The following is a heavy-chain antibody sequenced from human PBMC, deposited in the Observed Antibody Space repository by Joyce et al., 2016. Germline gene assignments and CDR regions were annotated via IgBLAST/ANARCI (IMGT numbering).Heavy chain of an antibody. CDR3: ARAMTVVVAYTLRDGFDV. D-gene: IGHD2-15*01. J-gene: IGHJ3*01. Sequence: EMQLEESGGALVHLGGSLSLSCTVSQTRSNNYVMAWVRQAPETGVEWVLAIVTYGSGRYDADSVKGRFTVSRDNNKNMVYLQMTSLQTEDTAIYYCARAMTVVVAYTLRDGFDVWGRGTLVAVSS. V-gene: IGHV3-23*04. CDR1: QTRSNNYV. CDR2: IVTYGSGR.